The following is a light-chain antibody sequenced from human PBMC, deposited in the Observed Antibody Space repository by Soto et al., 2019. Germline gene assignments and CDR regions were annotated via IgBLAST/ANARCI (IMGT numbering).Light chain of an antibody. Sequence: QSALTQPASVSGSPGQSITISCTGTSTDTSHYNFVSWYQQHPGKAPKLIIYDVSSRPSGVSDRFSGSKSGSTASLTISGLQAEDEADYYCNSFTPGATKFGGGTKLTVL. V-gene: IGLV2-14*03. CDR2: DVS. J-gene: IGLJ3*02. CDR3: NSFTPGATK. CDR1: STDTSHYNF.